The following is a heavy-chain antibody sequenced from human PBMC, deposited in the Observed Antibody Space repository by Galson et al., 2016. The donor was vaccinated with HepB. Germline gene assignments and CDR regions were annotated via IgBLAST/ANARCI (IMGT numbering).Heavy chain of an antibody. CDR3: VREGPGLQPLDY. Sequence: SLRLSCAASGFAFRSYKMNWVRQAPGKGLELVSSISSGGSHLSYADSVKGRFTISRDNAENSLSLHMNSLRVDDAGVYYCVREGPGLQPLDYWGQGTLVTVSS. D-gene: IGHD5-24*01. V-gene: IGHV3-21*01. CDR1: GFAFRSYK. CDR2: ISSGGSHL. J-gene: IGHJ4*02.